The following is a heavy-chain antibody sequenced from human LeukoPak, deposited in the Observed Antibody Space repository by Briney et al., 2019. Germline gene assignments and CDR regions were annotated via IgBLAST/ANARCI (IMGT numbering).Heavy chain of an antibody. J-gene: IGHJ4*02. CDR3: AREGVVRGALDS. CDR2: ISGDSTYT. D-gene: IGHD3-10*01. V-gene: IGHV3-21*06. Sequence: GGSLRLSCAASGFTFTTYGMHWVRQAPGRGLEWVASISGDSTYTYYTDSVKGRFTISRDNAKNSLYLQMNTLRAEDMSVYYCAREGVVRGALDSWGQGTLVTVSS. CDR1: GFTFTTYG.